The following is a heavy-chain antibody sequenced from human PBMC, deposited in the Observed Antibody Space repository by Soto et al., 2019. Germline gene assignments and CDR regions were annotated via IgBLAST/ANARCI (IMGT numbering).Heavy chain of an antibody. Sequence: SETLSLTCAVSGGSISGSSFYWGWIRQPPEKGLESIGSIHYSGSTYYNPSLKSRVTMSVDTSKNQFSLKLTSVTAADTAVYYCVRDGTKTLRDWFDPWGQGISVTVSS. CDR1: GGSISGSSFY. J-gene: IGHJ5*02. CDR2: IHYSGST. D-gene: IGHD1-1*01. V-gene: IGHV4-39*02. CDR3: VRDGTKTLRDWFDP.